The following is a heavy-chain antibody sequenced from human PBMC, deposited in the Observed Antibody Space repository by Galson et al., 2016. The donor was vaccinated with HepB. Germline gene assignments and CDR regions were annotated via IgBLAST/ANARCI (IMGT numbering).Heavy chain of an antibody. CDR1: GFTFTSSA. CDR2: IVVGSGNT. J-gene: IGHJ6*02. CDR3: AAERVTSSEYYYYYGMDI. Sequence: SVKVSCKASGFTFTSSAVQWVRQARGQRLEWIGWIVVGSGNTNYAQKFQERVTITRDMSTSTAYMELSSLRSEDTAVYHCAAERVTSSEYYYYYGMDIWGRGTTVTVSS. V-gene: IGHV1-58*01. D-gene: IGHD2-2*01.